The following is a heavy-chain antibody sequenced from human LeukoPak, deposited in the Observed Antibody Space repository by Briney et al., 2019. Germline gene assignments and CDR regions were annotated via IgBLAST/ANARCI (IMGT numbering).Heavy chain of an antibody. CDR2: ISNNGGYT. CDR3: AKQFGYCSDGSCYFPY. V-gene: IGHV3-23*01. CDR1: GFTFSSSA. Sequence: GGSLRLSCEASGFTFSSSAMSWVRQAPGKGLEWVSAISNNGGYTYYADSVQGRFTISRDNSKSTLCLQMNSLRAEDTAVYYCAKQFGYCSDGSCYFPYWGQGTLVTVSS. D-gene: IGHD2-15*01. J-gene: IGHJ4*02.